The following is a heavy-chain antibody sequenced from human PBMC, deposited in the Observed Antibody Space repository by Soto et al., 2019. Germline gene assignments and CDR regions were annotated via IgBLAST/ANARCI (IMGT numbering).Heavy chain of an antibody. V-gene: IGHV4-31*03. D-gene: IGHD2-2*01. CDR1: GGSISSGGYY. J-gene: IGHJ6*02. Sequence: QVQLQESGPGLVKPSQTLSLTCTVSGGSISSGGYYCSWIRQHPGEGMEWIGYLYYSGSPYYNPSLKSRVTISVDTSKNQFSLKLSSVTAADTAVYYCAIGSTSLGMDVWGQGTTVTVSS. CDR2: LYYSGSP. CDR3: AIGSTSLGMDV.